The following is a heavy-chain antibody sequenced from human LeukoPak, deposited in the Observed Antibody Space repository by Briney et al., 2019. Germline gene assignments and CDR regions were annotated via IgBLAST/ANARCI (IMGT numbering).Heavy chain of an antibody. CDR1: GGSISSYY. J-gene: IGHJ2*01. CDR3: ARALSPYSSSWYGYFDL. V-gene: IGHV4-59*01. CDR2: IYYSGST. Sequence: SETLSLTCTVSGGSISSYYWSWIRQPPGKGLEWIGYIYYSGSTNYNPSLKSRVTISVDTSKNPFSLKLSSVTAADTAVYYCARALSPYSSSWYGYFDLWGRGTLVTVSS. D-gene: IGHD6-13*01.